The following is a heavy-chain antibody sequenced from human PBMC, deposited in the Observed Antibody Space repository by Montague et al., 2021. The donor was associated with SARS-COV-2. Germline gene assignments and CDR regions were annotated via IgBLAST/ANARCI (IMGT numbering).Heavy chain of an antibody. CDR2: IFYTGST. J-gene: IGHJ4*02. V-gene: IGHV4-59*01. CDR3: ARAQNICFIANCVNYFDL. CDR1: GGSTSNYY. Sequence: SETLSLTCSVSGGSTSNYYWTWIRQSPGKGLQWIGYIFYTGSTKFNPSLKSRVSVSLDTSKNHFSLRLSAVTAADTARYYCARAQNICFIANCVNYFDLWGLGALVTVFS. D-gene: IGHD2-15*01.